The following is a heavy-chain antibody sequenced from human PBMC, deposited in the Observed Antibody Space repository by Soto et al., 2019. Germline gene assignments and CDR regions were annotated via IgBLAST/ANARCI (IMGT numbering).Heavy chain of an antibody. CDR2: IDSDGSRI. V-gene: IGHV3-74*01. J-gene: IGHJ4*02. D-gene: IGHD2-15*01. Sequence: EVQLVESGGGLVQPGESLRLSCAASGFTFSNYWMHWVRQAPGKGLVWVSRIDSDGSRITYEDFVKGRFTISRDNAKNTVYLHMNSLTAEDTAVYYCVRTSLVVAVATREDCWGQGTLVTVS. CDR3: VRTSLVVAVATREDC. CDR1: GFTFSNYW.